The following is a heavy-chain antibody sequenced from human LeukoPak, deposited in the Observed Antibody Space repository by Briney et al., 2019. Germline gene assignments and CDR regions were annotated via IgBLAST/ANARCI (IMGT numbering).Heavy chain of an antibody. J-gene: IGHJ6*02. D-gene: IGHD6-19*01. CDR1: GGSISSGDYY. CDR2: IYYSGST. V-gene: IGHV4-30-4*01. CDR3: ARDTIAVAGSRYGMDV. Sequence: PSETLSLTCTVSGGSISSGDYYWSWIRQPPGKGLEWIGYIYYSGSTYYNPSLKSRVTISVDTSKNQFSLKLSSVTAADTAVYYCARDTIAVAGSRYGMDVWGQGTTVTVSS.